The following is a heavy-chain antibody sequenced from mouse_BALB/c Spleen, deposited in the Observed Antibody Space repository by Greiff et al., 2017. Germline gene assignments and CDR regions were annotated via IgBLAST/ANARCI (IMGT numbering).Heavy chain of an antibody. J-gene: IGHJ1*01. CDR2: ISYDGSN. CDR3: ARGGSSPWYFDV. Sequence: VQLKESGPGLVKPSQSLSLTCSVTGYSITSGYYWNWIRQFPGNKLEWMGYISYDGSNNYNPSLKNRISITRDTSKNQFFLKLNSVTTEDTATYYCARGGSSPWYFDVWGAGTTVTVSS. V-gene: IGHV3-6*02. D-gene: IGHD1-1*01. CDR1: GYSITSGYY.